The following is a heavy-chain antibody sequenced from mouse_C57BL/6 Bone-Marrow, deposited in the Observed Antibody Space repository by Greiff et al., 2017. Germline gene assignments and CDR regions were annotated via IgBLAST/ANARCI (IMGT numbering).Heavy chain of an antibody. J-gene: IGHJ1*03. CDR2: LSDGGSYT. D-gene: IGHD1-1*01. CDR1: GFTFSSYA. CDR3: ARPIITTVVAHWYFDV. V-gene: IGHV5-4*01. Sequence: DVHLVESGGGLVKPGGSLKLSCAASGFTFSSYAMSWVRQTPEKRLEWVATLSDGGSYTYYPDNVKGRFTISRDNAKNNLYLQMSHLKSEDTAMYYCARPIITTVVAHWYFDVWGTGTTVTVSS.